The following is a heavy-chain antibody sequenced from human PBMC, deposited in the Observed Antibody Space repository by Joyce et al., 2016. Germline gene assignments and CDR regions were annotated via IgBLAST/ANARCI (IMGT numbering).Heavy chain of an antibody. CDR1: GYSFTSYW. J-gene: IGHJ4*02. Sequence: EVQLVQSGGEMKKPGESLKISCKGFGYSFTSYWLGWVRQMPGKGLELMGIINPEDSDTRYSPSCQDQVTISVDRSIKTAHLRWGSLRASDTAIYYCARSAVRGTLSPFFDYWGQGSLVTVSS. CDR2: INPEDSDT. CDR3: ARSAVRGTLSPFFDY. D-gene: IGHD3-16*01. V-gene: IGHV5-51*01.